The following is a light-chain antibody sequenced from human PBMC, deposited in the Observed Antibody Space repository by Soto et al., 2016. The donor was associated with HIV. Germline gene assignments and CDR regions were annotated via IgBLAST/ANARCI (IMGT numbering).Light chain of an antibody. CDR2: KDS. V-gene: IGLV3-25*03. J-gene: IGLJ3*02. Sequence: SYELTQPPSVSVSPGQTATLTCSGDVLPKQYAYWYQQKPGQAPVLVIYKDSERPSGISERFSGSSSGTTVTLTISGVQAEDAADYYRHSADRSRTSSVFGGGTKLAVL. CDR1: VLPKQY. CDR3: HSADRSRTSSV.